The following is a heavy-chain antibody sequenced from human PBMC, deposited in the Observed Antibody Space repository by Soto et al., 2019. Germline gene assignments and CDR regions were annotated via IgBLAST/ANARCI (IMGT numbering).Heavy chain of an antibody. D-gene: IGHD6-13*01. CDR1: GFSLSTSGVG. CDR3: AHRHGGEQQLVDGVDAFDI. J-gene: IGHJ3*02. V-gene: IGHV2-5*02. CDR2: FYWDDDK. Sequence: QITLKESGPTLVKPTQPLTLTCTFSGFSLSTSGVGVGWIRQPPGTALEWLALFYWDDDKRYSPSLKSRLTITKDTSKNQVVLTMTNMDPVETATYYCAHRHGGEQQLVDGVDAFDIWGQGTMVTVSS.